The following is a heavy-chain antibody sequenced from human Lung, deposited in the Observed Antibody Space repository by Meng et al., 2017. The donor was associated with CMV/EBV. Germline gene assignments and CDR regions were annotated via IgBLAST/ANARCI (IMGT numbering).Heavy chain of an antibody. D-gene: IGHD6-19*01. CDR2: ISAYNGNT. V-gene: IGHV1-18*01. J-gene: IGHJ4*02. CDR1: GYTFTSYG. CDR3: ARGIVIAVAGTGVDY. Sequence: ASVXVSCKASGYTFTSYGISWVRQAPGQGLEWMGWISAYNGNTNYAQKLQGRVTMTTDTSTSTAYMELRSLRSDDTAVYYCARGIVIAVAGTGVDYWGQGTXVTVSS.